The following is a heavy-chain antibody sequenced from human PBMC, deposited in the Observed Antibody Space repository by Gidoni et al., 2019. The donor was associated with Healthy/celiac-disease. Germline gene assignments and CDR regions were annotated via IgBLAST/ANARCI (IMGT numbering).Heavy chain of an antibody. CDR1: GGTFSSYA. CDR3: ARDILGYGDYPPSPLGP. CDR2: IIPIFGTA. J-gene: IGHJ5*02. Sequence: QVQLVQSGAEVKKPGSSVKVSCKASGGTFSSYAISWVRQAPGQGLEWMGGIIPIFGTANYAQKFQGRVTITADESTSTAYMELSSLRSEDTAVYYCARDILGYGDYPPSPLGPWGQGTLVTVSS. V-gene: IGHV1-69*01. D-gene: IGHD4-17*01.